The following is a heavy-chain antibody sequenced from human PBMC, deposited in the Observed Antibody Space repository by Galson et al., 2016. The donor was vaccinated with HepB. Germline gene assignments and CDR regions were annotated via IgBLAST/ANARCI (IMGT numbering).Heavy chain of an antibody. CDR2: INWDDDK. J-gene: IGHJ4*01. Sequence: PALVKPTQTLTLTCTFSGFSLSSSGMGVGWNRQPPGKALEWLAIINWDDDKRYHPSLKTRLTLTKDTSKNQVVLTMTKLDPVDTATYYCVLAAFDYWGQGTLVTVSS. CDR1: GFSLSSSGMG. V-gene: IGHV2-5*08. CDR3: VLAAFDY. D-gene: IGHD2-15*01.